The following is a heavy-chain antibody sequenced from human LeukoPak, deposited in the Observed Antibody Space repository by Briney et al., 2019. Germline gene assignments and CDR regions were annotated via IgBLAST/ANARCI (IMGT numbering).Heavy chain of an antibody. V-gene: IGHV3-21*06. CDR3: VRGDGDLFDF. D-gene: IGHD4-17*01. CDR2: ISKTSAKI. CDR1: GFTFRTYN. Sequence: GGSLRLSCAASGFTFRTYNINWVRQAPGKGLEWVSFISKTSAKIYYGDSVRGRFTISRDNAKNSIHLQMGSLRVEDTAVYYCVRGDGDLFDFWGQGTLVSVSS. J-gene: IGHJ4*02.